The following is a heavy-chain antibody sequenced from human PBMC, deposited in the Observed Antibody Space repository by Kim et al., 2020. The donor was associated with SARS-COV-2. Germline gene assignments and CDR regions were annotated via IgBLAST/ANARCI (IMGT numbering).Heavy chain of an antibody. CDR2: ISYDGSNK. CDR3: AGGHNPPYSYGFDS. Sequence: GGSLRLSCAASGFTFSNYAMHWVRQAPGKGLEWVAVISYDGSNKYYADSVKGRFTISRDNSKNTLYLQMNSLRAEDTAVYYCAGGHNPPYSYGFDSWGQGTLVTFSS. D-gene: IGHD5-18*01. J-gene: IGHJ4*02. V-gene: IGHV3-30-3*01. CDR1: GFTFSNYA.